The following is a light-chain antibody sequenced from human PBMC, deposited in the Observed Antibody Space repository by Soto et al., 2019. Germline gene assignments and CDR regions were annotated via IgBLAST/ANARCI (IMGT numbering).Light chain of an antibody. CDR3: QQYNSYPYT. CDR2: GAS. Sequence: EIVMTQFPATLSVSPGERATLSCRASQSFTSNLAWYQHKPGQAPRLLIYGASTRATDVPDRFSGSGSGTEFTLTISSLQPDDFATYYCQQYNSYPYTFGQGTKLEIK. V-gene: IGKV3-15*01. CDR1: QSFTSN. J-gene: IGKJ2*01.